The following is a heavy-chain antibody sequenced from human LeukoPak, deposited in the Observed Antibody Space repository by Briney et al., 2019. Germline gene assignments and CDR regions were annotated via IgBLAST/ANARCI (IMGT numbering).Heavy chain of an antibody. CDR1: GYTITDSYS. Sequence: ASVKVSCKASGYTITDSYSITWVRQAPGQGLEWMGYISTYNGYTNYAQNLQGRVSMTTDTSTNTAYMELRSLRSDDTAVYYCARADNGAREGFDYWGQGTLVTVSP. D-gene: IGHD1-1*01. J-gene: IGHJ4*02. CDR2: ISTYNGYT. CDR3: ARADNGAREGFDY. V-gene: IGHV1-18*01.